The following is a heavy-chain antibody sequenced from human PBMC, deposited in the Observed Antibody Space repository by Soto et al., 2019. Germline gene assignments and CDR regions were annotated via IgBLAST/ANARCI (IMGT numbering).Heavy chain of an antibody. D-gene: IGHD3-3*01. CDR3: AKEGDYYDFWSGYGMDV. V-gene: IGHV3-23*01. J-gene: IGHJ6*02. CDR2: ISGSGRST. CDR1: GFTFSNYA. Sequence: EVQLLESGGGLVQPGGSLRISCEASGFTFSNYAMSWVRQAPGKGLVWVSAISGSGRSTYYEVSVQGRFTISRDNSKNTLYLQMNSLSAEDTAMYYCAKEGDYYDFWSGYGMDVWGQGTTVTVSS.